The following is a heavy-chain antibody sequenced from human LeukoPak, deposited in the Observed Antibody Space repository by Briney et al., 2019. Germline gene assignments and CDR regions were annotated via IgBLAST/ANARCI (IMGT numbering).Heavy chain of an antibody. CDR2: IWYDGSNK. D-gene: IGHD1-26*01. CDR3: ARDRGAMGAYHDH. CDR1: GFTFSSYG. V-gene: IGHV3-33*01. Sequence: GGSLRLSCAASGFTFSSYGMHWVRQAPGKGLEWVAVIWYDGSNKYYADSVKGRFTISRDNSKNTLYLQMNSLRAEDTAVYYCARDRGAMGAYHDHWGQGTLVTVSS. J-gene: IGHJ4*02.